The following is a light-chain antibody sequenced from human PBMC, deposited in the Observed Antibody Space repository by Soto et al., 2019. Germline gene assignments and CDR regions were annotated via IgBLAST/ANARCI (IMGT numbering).Light chain of an antibody. Sequence: QSALTQPASVSGSPGQSITISCTGSSSDVGGYNYVSWFQQHPGKAPNLMIYEVNNRPSGVSNRFSGSKSGNTASLTISGLQAEDEADYYCSSYTTSSTYVFGTGTKVTVL. CDR2: EVN. J-gene: IGLJ1*01. V-gene: IGLV2-14*01. CDR3: SSYTTSSTYV. CDR1: SSDVGGYNY.